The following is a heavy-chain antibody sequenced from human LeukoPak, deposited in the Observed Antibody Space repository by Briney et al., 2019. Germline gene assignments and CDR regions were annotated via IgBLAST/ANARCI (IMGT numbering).Heavy chain of an antibody. J-gene: IGHJ4*02. V-gene: IGHV3-48*04. CDR2: IGTTSGAI. CDR3: ARDPSAYGGNFPLGVDY. Sequence: GGSLRLSCAASGFTFNAFGMNWVRQAPGKGLEWVSYIGTTSGAIYYADSVKGRFTISRDNAKNSLYLQMNSLRAEDTAVYYCARDPSAYGGNFPLGVDYWGQGTLVTVSS. D-gene: IGHD4-23*01. CDR1: GFTFNAFG.